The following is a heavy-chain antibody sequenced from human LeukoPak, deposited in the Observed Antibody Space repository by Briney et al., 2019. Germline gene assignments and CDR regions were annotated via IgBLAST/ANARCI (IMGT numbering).Heavy chain of an antibody. J-gene: IGHJ4*02. CDR2: IYYSGST. CDR1: GGSISSGGYS. V-gene: IGHV4-31*03. D-gene: IGHD5-18*01. Sequence: SQTLSLTCTVSGGSISSGGYSWSWIRQHPGKGLEWIGYIYYSGSTYYNPSLKSRVTISVDTSKNQFSLKLSSVTAADTAVYYCAREDTAMVYFDYWGQGTLVTVSS. CDR3: AREDTAMVYFDY.